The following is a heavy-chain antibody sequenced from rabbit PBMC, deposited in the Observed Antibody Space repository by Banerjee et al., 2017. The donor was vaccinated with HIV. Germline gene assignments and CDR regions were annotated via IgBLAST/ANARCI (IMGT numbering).Heavy chain of an antibody. J-gene: IGHJ4*01. CDR1: GFSLSIYE. D-gene: IGHD2-1*01. Sequence: QSLEESGGDLVKPGASLTLTCTASGFSLSIYEMCWVRQAPGKGLEWIACINTSSGNTVYASWAKGRFTISKTSSTTVTLQMTSLTAADTATYFCARRDVYDAAGASMYGDSMYAFNLWGPGTLVTV. V-gene: IGHV1S40*01. CDR2: INTSSGNT. CDR3: ARRDVYDAAGASMYGDSMYAFNL.